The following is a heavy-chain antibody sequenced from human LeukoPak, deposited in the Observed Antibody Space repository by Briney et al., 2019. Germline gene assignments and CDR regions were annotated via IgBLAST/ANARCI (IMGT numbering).Heavy chain of an antibody. CDR3: ARGLRQQLVNWFDP. D-gene: IGHD6-13*01. V-gene: IGHV1-69*13. CDR2: IIPIFGTA. J-gene: IGHJ5*02. CDR1: GGTFSSYA. Sequence: SVKVSCKASGGTFSSYAISWVRQAPGQGLEWMGGIIPIFGTANYAQKFQGRVTITADESTSTAYMELSSLRSEDTAMYYCARGLRQQLVNWFDPWGQGTLVTVSS.